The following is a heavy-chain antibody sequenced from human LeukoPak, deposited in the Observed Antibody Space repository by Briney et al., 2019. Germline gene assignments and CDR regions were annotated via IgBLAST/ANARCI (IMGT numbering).Heavy chain of an antibody. Sequence: PGGSLRLSCAASGFTVSSNYMNWVRQAPGKGLEWVSSISSSSSYIYYADSVKGRFTISRDNAKNSLYLQMNSLRAEDTAVYYCARDQYSSSWTASALDFDYWGQGTLVTVSS. CDR3: ARDQYSSSWTASALDFDY. CDR2: ISSSSSYI. J-gene: IGHJ4*02. D-gene: IGHD6-13*01. CDR1: GFTVSSNY. V-gene: IGHV3-21*01.